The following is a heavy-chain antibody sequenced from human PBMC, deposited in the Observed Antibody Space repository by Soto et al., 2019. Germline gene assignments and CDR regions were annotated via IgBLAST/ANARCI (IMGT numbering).Heavy chain of an antibody. D-gene: IGHD7-27*01. CDR1: GGAISSGGYY. V-gene: IGHV4-31*03. Sequence: SETLSLTCTVSGGAISSGGYYWSWSRQHPGKGMEWIGYIYYSGSTYYNPSLKSRVTISVDTSKNQFSLKLSSVTAADTAVYYCARREELGRGDYWGQGTLVTVSS. CDR2: IYYSGST. J-gene: IGHJ4*02. CDR3: ARREELGRGDY.